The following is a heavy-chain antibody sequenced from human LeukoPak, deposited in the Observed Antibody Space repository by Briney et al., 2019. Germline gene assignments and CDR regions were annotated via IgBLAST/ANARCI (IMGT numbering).Heavy chain of an antibody. D-gene: IGHD6-6*01. CDR3: ARDIAARLNWFGP. J-gene: IGHJ5*02. V-gene: IGHV3-23*01. CDR1: GFTFSSYA. CDR2: ISGGGDIT. Sequence: GGSLRLSCAASGFTFSSYAMTWVRQAPGKGLEWVSAISGGGDITSYADSVKGRFTISRDNSKNTLYLQMNSLRAEDTAVYYCARDIAARLNWFGPWGQGTLVTVSS.